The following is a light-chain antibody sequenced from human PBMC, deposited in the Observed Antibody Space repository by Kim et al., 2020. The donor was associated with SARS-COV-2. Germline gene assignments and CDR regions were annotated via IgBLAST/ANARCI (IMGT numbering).Light chain of an antibody. CDR1: QDISNY. CDR2: DAS. Sequence: DIQMTQSPSSLSASVEDRVTITCQASQDISNYLNWYQQKPGKAPKLLIYDASNLETGVTSRFSGSGSGTDFTFTISSLQPEDVATYYCQQYDNRLITFGQGTRLEIK. V-gene: IGKV1-33*01. J-gene: IGKJ5*01. CDR3: QQYDNRLIT.